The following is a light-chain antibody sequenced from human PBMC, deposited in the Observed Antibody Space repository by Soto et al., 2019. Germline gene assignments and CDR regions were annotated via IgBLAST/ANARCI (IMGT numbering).Light chain of an antibody. V-gene: IGKV3D-15*01. J-gene: IGKJ2*01. CDR2: DAS. Sequence: EIVITQSPATLSVSPGERATLSCRASQSIRSNLAWYQQKPGLPPRLLIYDASTRAIGIPARFSGSGSGTECTRTISSLQSGDSTIDYCHHYHNYMYSFGQGTKVDNK. CDR3: HHYHNYMYS. CDR1: QSIRSN.